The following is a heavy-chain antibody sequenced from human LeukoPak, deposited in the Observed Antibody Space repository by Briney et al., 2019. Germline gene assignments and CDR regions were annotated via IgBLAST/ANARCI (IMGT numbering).Heavy chain of an antibody. CDR3: ARVSRTGDQYFDY. Sequence: ASVKVSCKASGYTFTGYYMHWVRQAPGQGLEWMGWINPNSGGTNYAQKFQGRVTMTRDTSISTAYMELSRLRSDDTAVYYCARVSRTGDQYFDYWGQGTLVTVSS. V-gene: IGHV1-2*02. CDR1: GYTFTGYY. CDR2: INPNSGGT. J-gene: IGHJ4*02. D-gene: IGHD7-27*01.